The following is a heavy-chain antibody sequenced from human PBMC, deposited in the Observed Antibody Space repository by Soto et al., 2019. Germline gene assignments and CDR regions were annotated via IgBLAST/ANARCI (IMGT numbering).Heavy chain of an antibody. CDR2: ISYDGKKR. D-gene: IGHD3-10*01. CDR1: GFTFSSSA. V-gene: IGHV3-30*04. J-gene: IGHJ6*02. CDR3: ARRQGFVQSPNCVDV. Sequence: QVQLVESGGGVVQPGRSLRLSCAASGFTFSSSAMHWVRQAPGKGLEWVAVISYDGKKRFYADSVMGRFTISGDNSKNTLYLQVDSLSAEDTAVYYCARRQGFVQSPNCVDVWGQGTTVTVSS.